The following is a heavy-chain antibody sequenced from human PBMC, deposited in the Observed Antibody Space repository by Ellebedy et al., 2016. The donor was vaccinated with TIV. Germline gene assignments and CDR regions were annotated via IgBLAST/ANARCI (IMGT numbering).Heavy chain of an antibody. J-gene: IGHJ4*02. V-gene: IGHV3-21*01. D-gene: IGHD6-13*01. CDR3: ARDLIGIAAAWNTDY. CDR1: GFTFSSYS. Sequence: GESLKISCAASGFTFSSYSMNWVRQAPGKGLEWVSSISSSSSYIYYADSVKGRFTISRDNAKNSLYLQMNSLRAEDTAVYYCARDLIGIAAAWNTDYWGQGTLVTVSS. CDR2: ISSSSSYI.